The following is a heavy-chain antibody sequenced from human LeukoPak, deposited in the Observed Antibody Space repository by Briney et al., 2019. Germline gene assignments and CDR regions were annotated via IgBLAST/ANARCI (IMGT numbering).Heavy chain of an antibody. CDR3: ARDSYAARSFDY. J-gene: IGHJ4*02. Sequence: PGGSLRLSCAASGFTFSSYAMHWVRQAPGKGLEWVAVISYDGSNKYYADSVKGRFTISRDNSKNTLYLQMNSLRAEDTAVYYCARDSYAARSFDYWGQGTLVTVSS. D-gene: IGHD6-6*01. CDR1: GFTFSSYA. V-gene: IGHV3-30*04. CDR2: ISYDGSNK.